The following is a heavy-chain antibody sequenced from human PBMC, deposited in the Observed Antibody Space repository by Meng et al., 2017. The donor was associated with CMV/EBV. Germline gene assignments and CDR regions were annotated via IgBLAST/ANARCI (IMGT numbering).Heavy chain of an antibody. CDR1: GFTFSDHY. CDR2: TRNKANSYTT. D-gene: IGHD6-25*01. Sequence: GGSLRLSCAASGFTFSDHYMDWVRQAPGKGLEWVGRTRNKANSYTTEYAASVKGRFTISRDDSKNTLYLQMNSLRAEDTAVYYCAKTGTGSIAADAFDIWGQGTMVTVSS. CDR3: AKTGTGSIAADAFDI. J-gene: IGHJ3*02. V-gene: IGHV3-72*01.